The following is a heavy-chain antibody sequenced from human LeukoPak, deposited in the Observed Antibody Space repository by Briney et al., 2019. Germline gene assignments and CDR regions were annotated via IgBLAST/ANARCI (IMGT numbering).Heavy chain of an antibody. CDR3: AREVATLNWFDP. Sequence: ASVKVSCKASGYTFTSYGISWVRQAPGQGLEWMGWISAYNGNTNYAQKLQGRVTMTTDTSASTAYMELRSLRSDDTAVYYCAREVATLNWFDPWGQGTLVTVSS. J-gene: IGHJ5*02. D-gene: IGHD5-12*01. V-gene: IGHV1-18*04. CDR1: GYTFTSYG. CDR2: ISAYNGNT.